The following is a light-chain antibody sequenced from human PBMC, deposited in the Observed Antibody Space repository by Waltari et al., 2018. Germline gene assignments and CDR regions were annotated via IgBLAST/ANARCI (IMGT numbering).Light chain of an antibody. CDR3: YSYAGGRV. Sequence: QSALTQPAAVSGSPGQSITISCTGCSSDVGRSNLVSWYLQPPGKAPNLIIYEVTKRPSGVSNRFSGSKSGNTASLTISGLQAEDEADYYCYSYAGGRVFGTGTKVTVL. CDR2: EVT. V-gene: IGLV2-23*02. J-gene: IGLJ1*01. CDR1: SSDVGRSNL.